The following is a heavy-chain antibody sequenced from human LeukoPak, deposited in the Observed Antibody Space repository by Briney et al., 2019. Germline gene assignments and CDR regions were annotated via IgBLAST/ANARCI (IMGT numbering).Heavy chain of an antibody. CDR1: GYTFTGYY. D-gene: IGHD2-21*02. Sequence: GASVKVSCKASGYTFTGYYLHRVRQAPGQGLEWMGWINPKSGVTNYAQRFQGRVTMTRDTSISTAYMELSSLRFDDTAVYYCARGSYCGGDCPDSWGQGTLVTVSS. CDR2: INPKSGVT. V-gene: IGHV1-2*02. CDR3: ARGSYCGGDCPDS. J-gene: IGHJ4*02.